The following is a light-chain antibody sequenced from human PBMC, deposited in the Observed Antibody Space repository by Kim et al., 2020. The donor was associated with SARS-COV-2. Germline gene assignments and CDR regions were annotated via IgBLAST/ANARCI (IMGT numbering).Light chain of an antibody. V-gene: IGKV1-33*01. CDR1: QDITND. Sequence: DIQMTQSPSSLSASVGDRVTITCQASQDITNDLNWYQQKPGKAPKLLISGASDLETGVPSRFSGGGSGTDFALTISSLQPEDIATYYCQHYDRLPFTFGPGTKVDIK. CDR3: QHYDRLPFT. J-gene: IGKJ3*01. CDR2: GAS.